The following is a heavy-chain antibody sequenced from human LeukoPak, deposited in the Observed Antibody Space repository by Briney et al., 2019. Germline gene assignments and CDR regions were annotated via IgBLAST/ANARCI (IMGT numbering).Heavy chain of an antibody. Sequence: GASVKVSCKASGYTFTSYGISWVRQAPGQGLEWMGWISAYNGNTNYARKLQGRVTMTTDTSTSTAYMELRSLRSDDTAVYYCAKMTTVTSLAYTPTPFDSWGQGSLVTVSS. CDR3: AKMTTVTSLAYTPTPFDS. CDR2: ISAYNGNT. D-gene: IGHD4-17*01. V-gene: IGHV1-18*01. J-gene: IGHJ4*02. CDR1: GYTFTSYG.